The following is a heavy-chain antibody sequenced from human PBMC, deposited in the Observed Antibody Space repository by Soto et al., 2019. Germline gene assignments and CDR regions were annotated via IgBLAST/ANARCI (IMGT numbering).Heavy chain of an antibody. CDR2: IYSGGTT. J-gene: IGHJ4*02. CDR1: GFTVSSNY. CDR3: ARGGIFGVSEY. V-gene: IGHV3-66*01. Sequence: EVQLEESGGGLVQPGGSLRLSCAASGFTVSSNYMSWVRQAPGKGLEWVSVIYSGGTTYYADSVRGRFTISRDNSKNTLYLQMNSLRAEDTAVYYCARGGIFGVSEYWGQGTLVTVSS. D-gene: IGHD3-3*01.